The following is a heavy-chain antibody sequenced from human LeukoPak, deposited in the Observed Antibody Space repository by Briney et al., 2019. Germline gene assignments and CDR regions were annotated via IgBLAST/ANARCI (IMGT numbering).Heavy chain of an antibody. Sequence: GGSLRLSCAASGFTFSSYAMSWVRQAPGKGLEWVSAISGSGGSTYYADSVKGRFTISRDNSKNTLYLQMNSLRAEDTAVYYCVKEGALWTLGYYFDYWGQGTLVTVSS. CDR3: VKEGALWTLGYYFDY. J-gene: IGHJ4*02. CDR1: GFTFSSYA. CDR2: ISGSGGST. V-gene: IGHV3-23*01. D-gene: IGHD5-18*01.